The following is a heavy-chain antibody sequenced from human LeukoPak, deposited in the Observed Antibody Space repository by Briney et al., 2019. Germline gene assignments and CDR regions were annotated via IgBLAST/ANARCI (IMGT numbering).Heavy chain of an antibody. Sequence: PGGSLRLSCAASGFTFSNYWMHWVRQAPGKGLVWVSRINNDGSGTTYADSVKGRFTISRDNAKNTLNLQVNSLRAEDTAVYYCVGYCNGDSCSSRYYWGQGTLVTVSS. J-gene: IGHJ4*02. CDR2: INNDGSGT. CDR3: VGYCNGDSCSSRYY. D-gene: IGHD2-15*01. CDR1: GFTFSNYW. V-gene: IGHV3-74*01.